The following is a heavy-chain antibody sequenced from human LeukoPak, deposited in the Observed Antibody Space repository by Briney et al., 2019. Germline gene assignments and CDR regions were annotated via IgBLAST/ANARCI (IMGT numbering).Heavy chain of an antibody. J-gene: IGHJ3*02. Sequence: GGSLRLSCAASGFTFSSYAMSWVRQAPGKGLEWVSAISGSGGSTYYADSVKGRFTISRDNSKNTLYLQMNSLRAEDTAVYYCAKRRGNYYDILTGYYSRYAFDIWGQGTMVTVSS. V-gene: IGHV3-23*01. CDR2: ISGSGGST. D-gene: IGHD3-9*01. CDR3: AKRRGNYYDILTGYYSRYAFDI. CDR1: GFTFSSYA.